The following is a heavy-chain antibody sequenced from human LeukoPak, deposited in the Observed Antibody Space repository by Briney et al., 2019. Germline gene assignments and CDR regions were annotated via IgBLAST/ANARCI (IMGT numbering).Heavy chain of an antibody. CDR2: MNPNSSNT. J-gene: IGHJ3*02. Sequence: ASVKVSCKASGYTFTGYDIIWVRQATGQGLEWMGWMNPNSSNTGYAQKFQGRVTMTSNTSISTVYMELSSLRSDDTAVYYCARDIDSDDYSNYPEAFDIWGQGTMVTVTS. CDR3: ARDIDSDDYSNYPEAFDI. V-gene: IGHV1-8*01. CDR1: GYTFTGYD. D-gene: IGHD4-11*01.